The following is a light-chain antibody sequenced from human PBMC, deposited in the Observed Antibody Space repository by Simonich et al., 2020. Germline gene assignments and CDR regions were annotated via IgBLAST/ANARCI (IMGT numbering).Light chain of an antibody. J-gene: IGLJ2*01. Sequence: QSALTQPAYVSGSPGQSITISCTGTSSDVGGYNYVSWYQPHPGKAPKLMIYDVSKRPSGVSNRFSGSKSGNTASLTISGLQAEDEADYYCSSYAGSNIFGGGTKLTVL. CDR2: DVS. V-gene: IGLV2-14*01. CDR3: SSYAGSNI. CDR1: SSDVGGYNY.